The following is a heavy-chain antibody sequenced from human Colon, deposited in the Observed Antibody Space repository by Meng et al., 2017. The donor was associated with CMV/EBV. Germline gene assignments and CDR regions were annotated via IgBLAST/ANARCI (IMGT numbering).Heavy chain of an antibody. CDR2: INSDGSST. CDR1: GFTFSSYW. CDR3: ARDKSRGFLEWLLAHFDY. Sequence: GESLKISCAASGFTFSSYWMHWVRQAPGKGLVWVSRINSDGSSTTYADSVKGRFTISRDNGKNSLYLQMNSLRAEDTAVYYCARDKSRGFLEWLLAHFDYWGQGTLVTVSS. J-gene: IGHJ4*02. D-gene: IGHD3-3*01. V-gene: IGHV3-74*03.